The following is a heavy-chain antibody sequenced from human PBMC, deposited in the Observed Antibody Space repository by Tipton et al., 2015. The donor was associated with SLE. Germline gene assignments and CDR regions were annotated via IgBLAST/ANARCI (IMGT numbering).Heavy chain of an antibody. D-gene: IGHD5-12*01. CDR3: ARGGRVANAFDI. Sequence: TLSLTCTVSGGSISSSSYYWGWFRQPTGKGLEWIGSIYYSGSTYYNPSLKSRVTISVDTSKNQFSLKLSSVTAADTAVYYCARGGRVANAFDIWGQGTMDTVSS. V-gene: IGHV4-39*07. CDR2: IYYSGST. CDR1: GGSISSSSYY. J-gene: IGHJ3*02.